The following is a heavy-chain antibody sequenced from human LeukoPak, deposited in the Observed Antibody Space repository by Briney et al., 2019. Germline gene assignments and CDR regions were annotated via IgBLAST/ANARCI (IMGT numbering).Heavy chain of an antibody. CDR1: GFTFSSYA. J-gene: IGHJ4*02. Sequence: GGSLRLSCAASGFTFSSYAMHWVRQAPGKGLEWVALISYDGSNKYYADSVRGRFTISRDNSKNTLYLQMNSLRAEDTAVYYCAREGIAAAGSLHFDYWGQGTLVTVSS. CDR3: AREGIAAAGSLHFDY. CDR2: ISYDGSNK. D-gene: IGHD6-13*01. V-gene: IGHV3-30-3*01.